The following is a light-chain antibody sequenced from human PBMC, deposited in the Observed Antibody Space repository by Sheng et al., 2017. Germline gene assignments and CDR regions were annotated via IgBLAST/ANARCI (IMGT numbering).Light chain of an antibody. CDR1: QSLSGNY. CDR2: GAS. J-gene: IGKJ2*01. V-gene: IGKV3-20*01. Sequence: EIVLTQSPGTLSLSPGERATLSCRASQSLSGNYLAWFQQKPGQAPRLLIYGASTRATGVPARFSGSGSGTEFTLTISSLQSEDSAVYYCQQYGSSPYTFGQGTKLEIK. CDR3: QQYGSSPYT.